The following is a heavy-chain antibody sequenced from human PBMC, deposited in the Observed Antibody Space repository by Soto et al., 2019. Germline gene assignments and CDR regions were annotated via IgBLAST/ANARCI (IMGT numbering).Heavy chain of an antibody. D-gene: IGHD1-26*01. CDR1: GGSISSGGYY. Sequence: PSETLSLTCTVSGGSISSGGYYWSWIRQHPGKGLEWIGYIYYSGSTYYNPSPKSRVTISVDTSKNQFSLKLSSVTAADTAVYYCASGSIGILSWELDYVAYWGQGTLVTVSS. V-gene: IGHV4-31*03. CDR2: IYYSGST. J-gene: IGHJ4*02. CDR3: ASGSIGILSWELDYVAY.